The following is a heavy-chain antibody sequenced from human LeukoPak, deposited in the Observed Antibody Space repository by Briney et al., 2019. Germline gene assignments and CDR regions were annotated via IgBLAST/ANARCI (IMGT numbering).Heavy chain of an antibody. CDR2: IKQDGSEK. D-gene: IGHD3-3*01. V-gene: IGHV3-7*01. Sequence: PGGSLRLSCAASGFTFSSYWMSWVRQAPGKGLEWVANIKQDGSEKYYVDSVKGRFTISRDNAKNSLYLQMNSLRAEDTAVYCCASQTYYDFCSGYYYYYMDVWGKGTTVTVSS. J-gene: IGHJ6*03. CDR3: ASQTYYDFCSGYYYYYMDV. CDR1: GFTFSSYW.